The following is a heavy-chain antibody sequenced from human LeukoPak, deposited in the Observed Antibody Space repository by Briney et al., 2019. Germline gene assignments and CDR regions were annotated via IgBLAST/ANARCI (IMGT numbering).Heavy chain of an antibody. CDR2: ISWNSGSI. Sequence: GRSLRLFRAASGFTFDDYAMHWVRQAPGKGLEWVSGISWNSGSIGYADSVKGRFTISRDNAKNSLYLQMNSLRAEDTALYYCVPESVAGTNYWGQGTLVTVSS. V-gene: IGHV3-9*01. CDR1: GFTFDDYA. CDR3: VPESVAGTNY. D-gene: IGHD6-19*01. J-gene: IGHJ4*02.